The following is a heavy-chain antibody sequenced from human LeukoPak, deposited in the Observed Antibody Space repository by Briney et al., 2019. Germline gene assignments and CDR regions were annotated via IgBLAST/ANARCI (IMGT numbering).Heavy chain of an antibody. CDR3: AKDSMYYYYYYYMDV. CDR1: GFTFSSYS. J-gene: IGHJ6*03. Sequence: GGSLRLSCAASGFTFSSYSMNWVRQAPGKGLEWVSSISSSSSYIYYADSVKGRFTISRDNAKNSLYLQMNSLRAEDTAVYYCAKDSMYYYYYYYMDVWGKGATVTVSS. V-gene: IGHV3-21*04. CDR2: ISSSSSYI.